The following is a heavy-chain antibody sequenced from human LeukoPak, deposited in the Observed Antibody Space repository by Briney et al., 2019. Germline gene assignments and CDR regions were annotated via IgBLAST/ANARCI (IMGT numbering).Heavy chain of an antibody. J-gene: IGHJ3*02. CDR3: ARDRASYSSGPPDI. CDR1: GYTFTSYG. Sequence: GASVKVSCTASGYTFTSYGISWVRQAPGQGLEWMGWISAYNANTNYAQKLQGRVTMTTDTSTSTAYMELRSLRSDDTAVYYCARDRASYSSGPPDIWGQGTMVTVSS. V-gene: IGHV1-18*01. D-gene: IGHD6-19*01. CDR2: ISAYNANT.